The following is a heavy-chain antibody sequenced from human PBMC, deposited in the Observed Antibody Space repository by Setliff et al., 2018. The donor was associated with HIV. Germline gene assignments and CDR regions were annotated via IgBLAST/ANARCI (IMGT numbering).Heavy chain of an antibody. V-gene: IGHV3-11*06. D-gene: IGHD3-10*01. Sequence: PGGSLRLSCAASGFTFSDYYMSWIRQAPGKGLEWVSSISSSSSYIYYADSVKGRFTISRDNSKNTLYLQMNGLRAEDTAVYYCARQAYTINMVRGIVSPRFYYYMDVWGKGTTVTVSS. CDR2: ISSSSSYI. J-gene: IGHJ6*03. CDR1: GFTFSDYY. CDR3: ARQAYTINMVRGIVSPRFYYYMDV.